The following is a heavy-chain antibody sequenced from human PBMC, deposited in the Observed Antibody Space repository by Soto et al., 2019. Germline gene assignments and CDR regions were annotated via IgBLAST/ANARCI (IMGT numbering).Heavy chain of an antibody. J-gene: IGHJ6*02. V-gene: IGHV4-34*01. CDR3: ARLNGYCISSSCHGHYAMDV. D-gene: IGHD2-2*01. Sequence: SETLSLTCAVYGGSFSGYYWSWIRQPPGKGLEWIGEINHSGSTNYNPSLKSRVTISVDTSKNQFSLKLSSVTAADTAVYYCARLNGYCISSSCHGHYAMDVWGQGTTVTVSS. CDR1: GGSFSGYY. CDR2: INHSGST.